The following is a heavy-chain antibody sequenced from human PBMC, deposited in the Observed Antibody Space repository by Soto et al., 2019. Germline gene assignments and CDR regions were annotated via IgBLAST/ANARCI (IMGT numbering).Heavy chain of an antibody. CDR3: ARGSSSSWYYFDY. V-gene: IGHV3-7*01. CDR2: IKQDGSEK. J-gene: IGHJ4*02. Sequence: EVQLVESGEGLVQPGGSLRLSCAASGFTFSNYWMSWVRQAPGKGLAWVANIKQDGSEKYYVDSVKGRFTISRDNAKNSVYLQMNSLRAEDTAVFYCARGSSSSWYYFDYWGQGTLVTVSS. CDR1: GFTFSNYW. D-gene: IGHD6-13*01.